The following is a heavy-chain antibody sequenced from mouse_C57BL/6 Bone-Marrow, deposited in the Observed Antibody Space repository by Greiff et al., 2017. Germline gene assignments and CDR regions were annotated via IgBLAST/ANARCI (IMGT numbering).Heavy chain of an antibody. CDR3: ARRAGTSYAMGY. D-gene: IGHD3-3*01. J-gene: IGHJ4*01. CDR1: GYTFTSYG. Sequence: VQLQQSGAELARPGASVKLSCKASGYTFTSYGISWVKQRTGQGLEWIGEIYPRSGNTYYNEKFKGKATLTADKSSSTAYMALRSLTSEDSAFYFCARRAGTSYAMGYWGQGTSDIVSA. V-gene: IGHV1-81*01. CDR2: IYPRSGNT.